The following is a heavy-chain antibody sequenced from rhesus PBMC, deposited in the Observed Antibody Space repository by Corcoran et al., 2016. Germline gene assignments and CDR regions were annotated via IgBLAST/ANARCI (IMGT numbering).Heavy chain of an antibody. CDR2: ISYSWSS. CDR1: GYSISSGYG. J-gene: IGHJ5-2*02. V-gene: IGHV4-122*02. Sequence: QVQLQESGPGLVKPSETLSLTCAVSGYSISSGYGWSWIRQPLGKGLGRIGYISYSWSSSYPPAFKSRVTILIDTSKNQFSLKLSSVTAADTAVYYCARDHPSNSLDVWGRGVLVTVSS. CDR3: ARDHPSNSLDV.